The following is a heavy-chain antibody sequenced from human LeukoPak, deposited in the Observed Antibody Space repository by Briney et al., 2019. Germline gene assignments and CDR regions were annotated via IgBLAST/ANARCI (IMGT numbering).Heavy chain of an antibody. CDR1: GGSFSGYY. V-gene: IGHV4-34*01. D-gene: IGHD3-22*01. Sequence: SETLSLTCAVYGGSFSGYYWSWIRQPPGKGLEWIGEINHSGSTNYNPSLRSRVTISVDTSKNQFSLKLSSVTAADTAVYYCARAYYYDSSGEIDHYYGMDVWGQGTTVTVSS. J-gene: IGHJ6*02. CDR3: ARAYYYDSSGEIDHYYGMDV. CDR2: INHSGST.